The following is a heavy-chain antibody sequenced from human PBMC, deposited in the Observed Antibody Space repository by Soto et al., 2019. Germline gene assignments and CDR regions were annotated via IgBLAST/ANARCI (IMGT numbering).Heavy chain of an antibody. J-gene: IGHJ5*02. Sequence: SVKVSCKASGGTFSSYAISWVRQAPGQGLEWMGGIIPIFGTANYAQKFQGRVTITADESTSTAYMELSSLRSEDTAVYYCARDRRGCSGGSCYSPYNWFDPWGQGTLVTVSS. D-gene: IGHD2-15*01. V-gene: IGHV1-69*13. CDR2: IIPIFGTA. CDR3: ARDRRGCSGGSCYSPYNWFDP. CDR1: GGTFSSYA.